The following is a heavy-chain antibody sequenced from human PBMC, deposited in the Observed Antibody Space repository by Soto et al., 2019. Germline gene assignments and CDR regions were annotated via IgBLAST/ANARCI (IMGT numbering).Heavy chain of an antibody. CDR2: ISYDGSNK. CDR1: GFTFSSYA. V-gene: IGHV3-30-3*01. Sequence: QVQLVESGGGVVQPGRSLRLSCAASGFTFSSYAMHWVRQAPGKGLEWVAVISYDGSNKYYADSVKGRFTISRDNSKNTLYLQMNSLRAEDTAVYYCARAMRYDFLSGMDVWGQGTTVTVSS. D-gene: IGHD3-3*01. J-gene: IGHJ6*02. CDR3: ARAMRYDFLSGMDV.